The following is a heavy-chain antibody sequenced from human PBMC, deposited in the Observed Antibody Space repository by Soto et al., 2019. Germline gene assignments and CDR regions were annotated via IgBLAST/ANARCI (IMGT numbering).Heavy chain of an antibody. CDR2: ISPSTSHI. D-gene: IGHD2-15*01. Sequence: ELHLVESGGGLVKPGGSLRLSCAVSGFTFSSCTMNWVRQAPGKGLEWVSSISPSTSHIYYADSVKGRFTISRDNAKNSLFLQMNSLRAEDTAVYYCSGCSGGACHQNYGMDVWGQGTTVTVSS. CDR1: GFTFSSCT. J-gene: IGHJ6*02. V-gene: IGHV3-21*01. CDR3: SGCSGGACHQNYGMDV.